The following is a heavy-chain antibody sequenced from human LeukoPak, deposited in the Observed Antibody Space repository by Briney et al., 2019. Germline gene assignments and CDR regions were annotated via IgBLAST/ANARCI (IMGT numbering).Heavy chain of an antibody. Sequence: GGSLRLSCAASGFTFSSHSMNWVRQAPGKGLEWVSYISSSSTIIHYADSVKGRFTISRDDAKNSLYLQMNTLRAEDTAVYYCAREYSRADAFDIWGQGTLVTVSS. CDR1: GFTFSSHS. CDR2: ISSSSTII. CDR3: AREYSRADAFDI. J-gene: IGHJ3*02. V-gene: IGHV3-48*01. D-gene: IGHD2-15*01.